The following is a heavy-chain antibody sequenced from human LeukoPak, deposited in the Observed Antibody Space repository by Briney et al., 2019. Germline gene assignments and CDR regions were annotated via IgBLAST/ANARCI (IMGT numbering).Heavy chain of an antibody. D-gene: IGHD3-10*01. J-gene: IGHJ4*02. CDR1: GGSFSGYC. CDR2: INHSGST. V-gene: IGHV4-34*01. Sequence: SETLSLTCAVYGGSFSGYCWSWIRQPPGKGLEWIGEINHSGSTNYNPSLKSRVTISVDTSKNQFSLKLSSVTAADTAVYYCARGVGTPPFVPLDPMVRGVTPFDYWGQGTLVTVSS. CDR3: ARGVGTPPFVPLDPMVRGVTPFDY.